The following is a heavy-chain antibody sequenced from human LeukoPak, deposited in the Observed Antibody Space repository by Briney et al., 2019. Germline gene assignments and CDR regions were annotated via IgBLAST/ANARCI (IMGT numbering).Heavy chain of an antibody. V-gene: IGHV1-69*05. CDR3: ARDRGPYGGNEDYYYYMDV. CDR2: IIPIFGTA. Sequence: SVKVSCKASGGTFNSYAISWVRQAPGQGLEWMGGIIPIFGTANYAQKFQGRVTITTDESTSTAYMELSSLRSEDTAVYYCARDRGPYGGNEDYYYYMDVWGKGTTVTVSS. CDR1: GGTFNSYA. J-gene: IGHJ6*03. D-gene: IGHD4-23*01.